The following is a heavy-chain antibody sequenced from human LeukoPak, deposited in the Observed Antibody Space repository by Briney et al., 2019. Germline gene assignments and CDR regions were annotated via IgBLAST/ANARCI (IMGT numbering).Heavy chain of an antibody. D-gene: IGHD4-23*01. J-gene: IGHJ4*02. V-gene: IGHV4-34*01. CDR1: GGSFSGYY. CDR3: ARGELVTPFDY. Sequence: ASETLSLTCAVYGGSFSGYYWSWIRQPPGKGLEWIGEINHSGSTNYNPSLKSRVTISVDTSKNQFSLKLSSVTAADTAVYYCARGELVTPFDYWGQGTLVTVSS. CDR2: INHSGST.